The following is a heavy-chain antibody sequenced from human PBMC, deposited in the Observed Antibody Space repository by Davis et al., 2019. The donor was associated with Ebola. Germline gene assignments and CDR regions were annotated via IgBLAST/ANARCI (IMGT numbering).Heavy chain of an antibody. CDR2: ISWNSGSI. J-gene: IGHJ4*02. CDR1: GFTFDDYA. V-gene: IGHV3-9*01. Sequence: SLKISCAASGFTFDDYAMHWVRQAPGKGLEWVSGISWNSGSIGYADSVKGRFTISRDNAKNSLYLQMNSLRAEDTALYYCAKGDSMVVAAIDYWGQGTLVTVSS. CDR3: AKGDSMVVAAIDY. D-gene: IGHD2-15*01.